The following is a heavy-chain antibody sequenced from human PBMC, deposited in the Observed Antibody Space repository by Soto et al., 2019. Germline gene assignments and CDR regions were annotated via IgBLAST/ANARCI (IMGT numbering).Heavy chain of an antibody. CDR2: IYHSGST. D-gene: IGHD2-15*01. CDR3: ARLGYCSGGSCYYASFDY. J-gene: IGHJ4*02. Sequence: SQTLSLTCAVSGGSISSGGYSWSWIRQPPGKGLEWIGYIYHSGSTYYNPSLKSRVTISVDTSKNQFSLKLSSVTAADTAVYYCARLGYCSGGSCYYASFDYCGQGTLVTVSS. V-gene: IGHV4-30-2*01. CDR1: GGSISSGGYS.